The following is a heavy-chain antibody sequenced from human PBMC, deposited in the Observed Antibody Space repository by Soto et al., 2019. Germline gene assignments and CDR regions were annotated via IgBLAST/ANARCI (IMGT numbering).Heavy chain of an antibody. CDR2: IYYSGST. J-gene: IGHJ6*02. Sequence: QVQLQESGPGLVKPSQTLSLTCTVSGGSISSGGYYWSWIRQHPGKGLEWIGYIYYSGSTYYNPSLKSRVTISVDTSKNQFSLKLSSVTAADTAVYYCARERRGGDFYYYYGMDVWGQGTTVTVSS. D-gene: IGHD2-21*02. CDR3: ARERRGGDFYYYYGMDV. CDR1: GGSISSGGYY. V-gene: IGHV4-31*03.